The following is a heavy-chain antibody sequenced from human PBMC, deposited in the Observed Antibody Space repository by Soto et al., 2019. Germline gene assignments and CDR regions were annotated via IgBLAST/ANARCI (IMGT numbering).Heavy chain of an antibody. CDR1: GFTFSSYS. CDR3: ARDLPDIVVLPAAMYAFDI. V-gene: IGHV3-21*01. J-gene: IGHJ3*02. CDR2: ISSSSSYI. Sequence: EVQLVESGGGLVKPGGSLRLSCAASGFTFSSYSMNWVRQAPGKGLEWVASISSSSSYIYYADSAKGRFTISRDNAKNSQYLQMNSLRAEDTAVYYCARDLPDIVVLPAAMYAFDIWGQETMVTVSS. D-gene: IGHD2-2*01.